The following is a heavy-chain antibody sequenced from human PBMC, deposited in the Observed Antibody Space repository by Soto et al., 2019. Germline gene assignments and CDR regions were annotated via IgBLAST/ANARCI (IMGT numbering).Heavy chain of an antibody. CDR3: ARDKDRLQLGGNYYYILDV. D-gene: IGHD5-12*01. J-gene: IGHJ6*02. CDR1: GGTFSSYT. CDR2: IIPILGIA. Sequence: SVKVSCKASGGTFSSYTISWVRQAPGQGLEWMGRIIPILGIANYAQKFQGRVTITADESTSTAYMELSGLRSDDTAVYYCARDKDRLQLGGNYYYILDVWGQGTTVTAP. V-gene: IGHV1-69*04.